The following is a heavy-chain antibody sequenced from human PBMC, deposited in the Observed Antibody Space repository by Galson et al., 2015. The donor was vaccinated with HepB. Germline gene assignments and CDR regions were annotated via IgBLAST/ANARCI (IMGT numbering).Heavy chain of an antibody. CDR3: ARRPYCSSTSCYLYFDY. CDR1: GFTFSDYY. D-gene: IGHD2-2*01. CDR2: ISSSSSYT. Sequence: SLRLSCAASGFTFSDYYMSWIRQAPGEGLEWVSYISSSSSYTNYADSVKGRFTISRDNAKNSLYLQMNSLRAEDTAVYYCARRPYCSSTSCYLYFDYWGQGTLVTVSS. V-gene: IGHV3-11*06. J-gene: IGHJ4*02.